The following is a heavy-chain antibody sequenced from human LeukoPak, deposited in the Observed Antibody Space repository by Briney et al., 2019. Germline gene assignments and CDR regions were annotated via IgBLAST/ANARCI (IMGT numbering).Heavy chain of an antibody. CDR2: ISAQHGQT. CDR1: GGTFSSYE. D-gene: IGHD2-8*01. V-gene: IGHV1-18*01. Sequence: GASVKVSCKASGGTFSSYEISWVRQAPGQGLEWMGWISAQHGQTEYAPNSQDRVTMTTDTYTNTAYMELRSLRSDDTAVYYCAGSLGYCTSNVCYLKYWGQGTLVTVSS. CDR3: AGSLGYCTSNVCYLKY. J-gene: IGHJ4*02.